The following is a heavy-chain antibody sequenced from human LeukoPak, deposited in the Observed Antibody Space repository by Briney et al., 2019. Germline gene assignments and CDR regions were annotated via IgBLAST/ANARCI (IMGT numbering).Heavy chain of an antibody. D-gene: IGHD6-13*01. CDR3: AALYNSRRDLDY. CDR2: INHSGST. J-gene: IGHJ4*02. Sequence: SETLSLTCAVYGGSFSGYYWSWIRQPPGKGLEWIGEINHSGSTNYNPSLKSRVTISVDTSKNQFSLKLSSVTAADTAVYYCAALYNSRRDLDYWGQGTLVTVSS. CDR1: GGSFSGYY. V-gene: IGHV4-34*01.